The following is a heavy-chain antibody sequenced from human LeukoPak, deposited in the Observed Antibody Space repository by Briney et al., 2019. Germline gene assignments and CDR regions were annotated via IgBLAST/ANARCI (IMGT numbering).Heavy chain of an antibody. Sequence: GGSLRLSCAASGFIVSSNDTSWVRQAPGKGLEWVSVIYTGGSTHYADSVKGRFTISRDNSKNTLYLQMNSLRAEDTYVYYCARGRNSGWYEFVGQFDYWGQGTLVTVSS. CDR3: ARGRNSGWYEFVGQFDY. CDR2: IYTGGST. J-gene: IGHJ4*02. CDR1: GFIVSSND. D-gene: IGHD6-19*01. V-gene: IGHV3-66*01.